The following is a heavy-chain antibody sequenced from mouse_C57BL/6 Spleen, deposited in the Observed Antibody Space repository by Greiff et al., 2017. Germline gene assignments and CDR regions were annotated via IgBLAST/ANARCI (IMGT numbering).Heavy chain of an antibody. V-gene: IGHV1-4*01. J-gene: IGHJ2*01. CDR1: GYTFTSYT. Sequence: VMLVESGAELARPGASVKMSCKASGYTFTSYTMHWVKQRPGQGLEWIGYINPSSGYTKYNQKFKDKATLTADKSSSTAYMQLSSLTSEDSAVYYCARSPITTVVEYYFDYWGQGTTLTVSS. CDR2: INPSSGYT. CDR3: ARSPITTVVEYYFDY. D-gene: IGHD1-1*01.